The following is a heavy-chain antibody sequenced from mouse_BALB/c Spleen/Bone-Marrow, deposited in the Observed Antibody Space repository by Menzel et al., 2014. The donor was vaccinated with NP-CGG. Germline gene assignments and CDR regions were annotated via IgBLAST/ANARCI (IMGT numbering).Heavy chain of an antibody. J-gene: IGHJ3*01. D-gene: IGHD2-4*01. CDR1: GFSLTSYG. Sequence: VKLVDSGPGLVAPSQSLSITCTVSGFSLTSYGVHWVRQPPGKGLEWLGVIWAGGSTNYNSALMSRLSISKDNSKSQVFLKMNSLQTDDTAMYYCAREATMITWFAYWGQGTLVTVSA. V-gene: IGHV2-9*02. CDR2: IWAGGST. CDR3: AREATMITWFAY.